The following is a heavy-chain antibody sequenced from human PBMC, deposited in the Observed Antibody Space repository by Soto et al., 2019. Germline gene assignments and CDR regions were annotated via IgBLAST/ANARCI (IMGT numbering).Heavy chain of an antibody. CDR3: ERQTSVKTDAFDI. D-gene: IGHD4-17*01. CDR2: IYYSGRT. J-gene: IGHJ3*02. V-gene: IGHV4-39*01. CDR1: GGSISSSSYY. Sequence: QLQLQESGPGLVKPSQTLSLTCTVSGGSISSSSYYWGWIRQPPGKGLEWIGSIYYSGRTYYNPSLKSRVTISVDPAKNQLSLKLSFVTAAGTAVYSCERQTSVKTDAFDIGGQGPMVTFSS.